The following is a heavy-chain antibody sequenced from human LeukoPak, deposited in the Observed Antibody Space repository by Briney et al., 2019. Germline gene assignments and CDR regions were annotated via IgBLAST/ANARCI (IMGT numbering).Heavy chain of an antibody. CDR2: IYYSGST. D-gene: IGHD1-26*01. Sequence: SETLSLTCSVSGGSISGYYWSWIRQPPGKGLEWIGYIYYSGSTSYNPSLKSRVTISVDTSKNQFSLKLSSVTAADTAVYYCAREGARWEPSFSAFDIWGQGTMVTVSS. J-gene: IGHJ3*02. V-gene: IGHV4-59*01. CDR3: AREGARWEPSFSAFDI. CDR1: GGSISGYY.